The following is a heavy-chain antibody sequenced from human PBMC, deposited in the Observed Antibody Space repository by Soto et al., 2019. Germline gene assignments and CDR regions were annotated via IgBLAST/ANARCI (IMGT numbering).Heavy chain of an antibody. Sequence: SETLSLTCTVSGGSISSYYWSWIRQPAGKGLEWIGRIYTSGSTNYNPSLKSRVTMSVDTSKNQFSLKLSSVTAADTAVYYCARHLAVSGTFNWFDPWGQGTLVTVSS. V-gene: IGHV4-4*07. CDR1: GGSISSYY. CDR3: ARHLAVSGTFNWFDP. D-gene: IGHD6-13*01. J-gene: IGHJ5*02. CDR2: IYTSGST.